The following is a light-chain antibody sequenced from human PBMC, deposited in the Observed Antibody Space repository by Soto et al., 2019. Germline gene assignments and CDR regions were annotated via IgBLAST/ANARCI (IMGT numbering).Light chain of an antibody. V-gene: IGKV1-5*01. CDR1: QTISSG. Sequence: DIPMTQSPSTLSASVGDRVTITCRASQTISSGLAWYQQKPGKAPKVLIYDASTLESGVPSRFSGSGSGTEFTLAISSLQPDDFATYYCQQYKSYKTFGQGTKVEIQ. CDR3: QQYKSYKT. J-gene: IGKJ1*01. CDR2: DAS.